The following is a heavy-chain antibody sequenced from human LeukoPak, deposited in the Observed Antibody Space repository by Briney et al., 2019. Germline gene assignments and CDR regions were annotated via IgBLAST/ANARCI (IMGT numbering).Heavy chain of an antibody. V-gene: IGHV3-30*02. CDR2: IRYDGSNK. CDR3: AREAIWFGGHRGYMDV. D-gene: IGHD3-10*01. CDR1: GFTFSSYG. J-gene: IGHJ6*03. Sequence: GGSLRLSCAASGFTFSSYGMHWVRQAPGKGLEWVAFIRYDGSNKYYADSVKGRFTISRDNSKNTLYLQMNSLRAEDTAVYYCAREAIWFGGHRGYMDVWGKGTTVTISS.